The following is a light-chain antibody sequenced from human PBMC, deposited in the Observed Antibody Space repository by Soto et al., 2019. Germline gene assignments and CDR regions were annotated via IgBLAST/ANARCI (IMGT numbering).Light chain of an antibody. Sequence: EIVLTQSPGTLSLSPGEIATLSFMASQSVSSAYLGWYQQKPGQAPRLLIYGTSSRATGIPDRFSGSGSGTDFTLTISRLEPEDFAVYYCQQYGSSPITFGQGTRLEIK. J-gene: IGKJ5*01. V-gene: IGKV3-20*01. CDR2: GTS. CDR1: QSVSSAY. CDR3: QQYGSSPIT.